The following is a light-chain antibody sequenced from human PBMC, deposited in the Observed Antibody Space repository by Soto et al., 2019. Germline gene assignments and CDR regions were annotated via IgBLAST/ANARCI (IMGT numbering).Light chain of an antibody. CDR3: AAWDDSLNGHVV. Sequence: QSVLTQPPSASGTPGQRVIISCSGSSSNIGSNTVNWYQQLPGTAPKLLIHRNNQRPSGVPDRFSGSKSGTSASLAISGLQSEDEADYYCAAWDDSLNGHVVFGGGTKLTVL. J-gene: IGLJ2*01. CDR2: RNN. CDR1: SSNIGSNT. V-gene: IGLV1-44*01.